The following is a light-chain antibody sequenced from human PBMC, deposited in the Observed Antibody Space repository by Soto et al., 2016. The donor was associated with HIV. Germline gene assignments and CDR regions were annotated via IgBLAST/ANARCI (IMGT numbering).Light chain of an antibody. CDR1: QDISNY. CDR3: QKYNNDLT. CDR2: AAI. Sequence: DIQLTQSPSSLSASIGDRVSITCRASQDISNYLAWYQQKPGEVPKLLIFAAISLQSGVPSRFSGRGSGTQFTLTISSLQPEDIGTYYCQKYNNDLTFGGGTKVGI. V-gene: IGKV1-27*01. J-gene: IGKJ4*01.